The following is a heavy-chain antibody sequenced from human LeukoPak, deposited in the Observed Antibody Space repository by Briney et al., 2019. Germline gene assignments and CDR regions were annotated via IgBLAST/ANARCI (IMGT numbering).Heavy chain of an antibody. Sequence: GGSLRLSCAASGFTFSSYSMNWVRQAPGKGLEWVSSISSSSSYIYYADSVKGRFTISRDNAKNSLYLQMSSLRAEDTAVYYCARDELELDPDYYYYYGMDVWGQGTPVTVSS. J-gene: IGHJ6*02. D-gene: IGHD1-7*01. CDR3: ARDELELDPDYYYYYGMDV. V-gene: IGHV3-21*01. CDR2: ISSSSSYI. CDR1: GFTFSSYS.